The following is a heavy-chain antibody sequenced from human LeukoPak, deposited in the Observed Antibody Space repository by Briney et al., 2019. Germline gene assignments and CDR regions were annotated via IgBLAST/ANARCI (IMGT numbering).Heavy chain of an antibody. Sequence: GESLKISCKGSGYSFTSYWIAWVRQMPGKGLEWMGIISPGDSDTRYSPSFQGQVTISADKSITTAYLQWSSLKASDTAMYYCGRIPAAGSLKGSFDIWGQGTMVTVSS. V-gene: IGHV5-51*01. CDR1: GYSFTSYW. CDR3: GRIPAAGSLKGSFDI. CDR2: ISPGDSDT. D-gene: IGHD6-13*01. J-gene: IGHJ3*02.